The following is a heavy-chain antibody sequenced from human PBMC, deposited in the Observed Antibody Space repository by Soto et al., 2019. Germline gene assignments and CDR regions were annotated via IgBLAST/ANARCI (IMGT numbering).Heavy chain of an antibody. CDR2: ISGSADTGGST. D-gene: IGHD6-6*01. J-gene: IGHJ4*02. CDR1: GFSFGGYA. Sequence: GGSLRLSCAASGFSFGGYAMSWVRQAPGKGLDWVSGISGSADTGGSTYYADSVKGRFIISRDNSKNTLYLQMHSLRAEDTAVYYCAKDLQRIAAPFDYWGQGTLVTVSS. V-gene: IGHV3-23*01. CDR3: AKDLQRIAAPFDY.